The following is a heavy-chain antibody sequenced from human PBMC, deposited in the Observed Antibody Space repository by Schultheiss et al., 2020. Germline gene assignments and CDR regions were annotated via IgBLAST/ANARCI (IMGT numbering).Heavy chain of an antibody. CDR1: GYTFTSYY. CDR3: ARGRLGGGIAVAGLLDP. D-gene: IGHD6-19*01. CDR2: INPSGGST. Sequence: ASVTVSCKASGYTFTSYYMHWVRQAPGQGLEWMGIINPSGGSTSYAQKFQGRVTMTRDTSTSTVYMELSSLRSDDTAVYYCARGRLGGGIAVAGLLDPWGQGTLV. J-gene: IGHJ5*02. V-gene: IGHV1-46*01.